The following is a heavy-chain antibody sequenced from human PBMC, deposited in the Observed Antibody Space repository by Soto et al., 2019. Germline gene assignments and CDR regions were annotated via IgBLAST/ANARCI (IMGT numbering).Heavy chain of an antibody. V-gene: IGHV3-48*02. CDR3: ARDNGLAGSFDP. CDR1: GFTFSSYS. D-gene: IGHD6-13*01. Sequence: LRLSCAASGFTFSSYSMNWVRQAPGKGPEWISYITSSSTTIFYADSVKGRFTISRDNAKNSLYLQMNSLRDEDTAVYYCARDNGLAGSFDPWGQGTLVTVSS. J-gene: IGHJ5*02. CDR2: ITSSSTTI.